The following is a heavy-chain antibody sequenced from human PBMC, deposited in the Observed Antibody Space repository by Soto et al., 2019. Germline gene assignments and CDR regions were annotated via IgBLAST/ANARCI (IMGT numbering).Heavy chain of an antibody. D-gene: IGHD6-13*01. CDR2: ISTNGDST. V-gene: IGHV3-64*01. Sequence: EVQLVESGGGLVQTGGSLRLSCAASGFTFGSYPMHWVRQAPGKGLEYVSAISTNGDSTFYANSVKGRFTIYRDNSKNTLYLQIGSLRAEDMGVYYCAREGMSRPRWVFDYWGQGTLVTASS. CDR3: AREGMSRPRWVFDY. CDR1: GFTFGSYP. J-gene: IGHJ4*02.